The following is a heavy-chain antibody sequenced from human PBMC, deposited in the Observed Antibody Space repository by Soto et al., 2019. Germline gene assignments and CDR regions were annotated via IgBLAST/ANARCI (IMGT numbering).Heavy chain of an antibody. CDR3: ARVLQYCSGNSCYFDI. J-gene: IGHJ3*02. CDR1: GGSISSNNW. V-gene: IGHV4-4*02. CDR2: VYHSGTT. Sequence: QVQLQESGPGLVKPSGTLSLTCAVSGGSISSNNWWNWVRQSPGKGLEGIGEVYHSGTTNYNPSLKSRVTISVDTSKNQFFLKLNSVTAADTAVYYCARVLQYCSGNSCYFDIWGQGTMVTVSS. D-gene: IGHD2-2*01.